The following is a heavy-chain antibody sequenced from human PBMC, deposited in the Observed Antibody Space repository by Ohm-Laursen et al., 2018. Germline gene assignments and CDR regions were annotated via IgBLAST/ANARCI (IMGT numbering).Heavy chain of an antibody. J-gene: IGHJ3*02. CDR3: AKTWRSSGAFDI. D-gene: IGHD3-22*01. CDR1: GFTFDDYA. CDR2: LSWNSGSI. Sequence: SLRLSCAATGFTFDDYAMHWVRQAPGTGLEWISGLSWNSGSIGYADSVKGRFAISRDNAKNSLYLQMNSLRAEDTAFYYCAKTWRSSGAFDIWGQGTMVTVSS. V-gene: IGHV3-9*01.